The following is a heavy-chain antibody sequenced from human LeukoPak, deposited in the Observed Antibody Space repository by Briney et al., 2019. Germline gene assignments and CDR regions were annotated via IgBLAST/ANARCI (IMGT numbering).Heavy chain of an antibody. V-gene: IGHV1-18*01. J-gene: IGHJ4*02. CDR1: GYTFTSYG. D-gene: IGHD2-2*02. CDR3: ARGRYCSSTSCYTAFDY. Sequence: GASVKVSCKASGYTFTSYGISRVRQAPGQGLEWMGWISAYNGNTNYAQKLQGRVTMTTDTSTSTAYMELRSLRSDDTAVYYCARGRYCSSTSCYTAFDYWGQGTLVTVSS. CDR2: ISAYNGNT.